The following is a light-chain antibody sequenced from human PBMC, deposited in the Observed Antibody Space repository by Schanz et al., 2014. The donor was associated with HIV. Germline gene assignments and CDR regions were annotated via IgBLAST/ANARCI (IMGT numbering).Light chain of an antibody. CDR1: QSVSTK. CDR3: QQYNNWPPELT. CDR2: GAS. V-gene: IGKV3-15*01. Sequence: EIVMTQTPATLSVSPGERATLSCRASQSVSTKLAWYQQKPGQAPRLLIYGASTRATGVPARFSGSGSGTDFTLTISSLQSEDFAVYFCQQYNNWPPELTFGGGTKVEVK. J-gene: IGKJ4*01.